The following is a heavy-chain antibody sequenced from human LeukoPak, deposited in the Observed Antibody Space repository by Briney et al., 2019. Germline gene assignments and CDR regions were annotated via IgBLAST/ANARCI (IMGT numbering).Heavy chain of an antibody. Sequence: TGGSLRLSCAASGFTFNTYAMHWVRQPPGKGLEWVGYIYYSGSTNYNPSLKSRVTISLDMSKKHFSLKLTSVTAADTAVYFCARATWGYAFDIWGQGTVVTVSS. D-gene: IGHD3-16*01. CDR2: IYYSGST. V-gene: IGHV4-59*01. CDR3: ARATWGYAFDI. J-gene: IGHJ3*02. CDR1: GFTFNTYA.